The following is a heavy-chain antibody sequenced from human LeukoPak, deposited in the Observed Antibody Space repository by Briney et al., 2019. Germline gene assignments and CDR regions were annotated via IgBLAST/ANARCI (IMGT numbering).Heavy chain of an antibody. CDR2: ISVYNGNT. CDR1: GGTFSSYA. D-gene: IGHD5-12*01. J-gene: IGHJ4*02. Sequence: ASVKVSCKASGGTFSSYAISWVRQAPGQGLEWMGWISVYNGNTNYVQKLQGRVTMTTDTSTSTAYMELRSLRSDDTAVYYCARDTWLGSVRPFDYWGQGTLVTVSS. CDR3: ARDTWLGSVRPFDY. V-gene: IGHV1-18*01.